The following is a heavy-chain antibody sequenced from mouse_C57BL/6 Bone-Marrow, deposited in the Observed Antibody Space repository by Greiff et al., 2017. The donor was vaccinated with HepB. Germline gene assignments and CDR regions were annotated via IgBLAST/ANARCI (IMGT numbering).Heavy chain of an antibody. CDR3: VRWGAYYAMDY. CDR1: GFSFNTYA. Sequence: EVMLVESGGGLVQPKGSLKLSCAASGFSFNTYAMNWVRQAPGKGLEWVARIRSKSNNYATYYADSVKDRFTISRDDSESMLYLQMNNLKTKDTAMYYCVRWGAYYAMDYWGQGTSVTVSS. J-gene: IGHJ4*01. CDR2: IRSKSNNYAT. V-gene: IGHV10-1*01.